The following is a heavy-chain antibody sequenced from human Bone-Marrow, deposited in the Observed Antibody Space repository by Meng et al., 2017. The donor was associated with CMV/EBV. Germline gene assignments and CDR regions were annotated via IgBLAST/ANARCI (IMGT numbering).Heavy chain of an antibody. J-gene: IGHJ4*02. CDR3: ARGGRGPRRLGYCTNGVCSIFGY. D-gene: IGHD2-8*01. V-gene: IGHV3-30-3*01. Sequence: GGSLRLSCAASGFTFSSYAMHWVRQAPGKGLEWVAVISYDGSNKYYADSVKGRFTISRDNSKNTLYLQMNSLRAEDTAVYYCARGGRGPRRLGYCTNGVCSIFGYWGQGTLVTVSS. CDR1: GFTFSSYA. CDR2: ISYDGSNK.